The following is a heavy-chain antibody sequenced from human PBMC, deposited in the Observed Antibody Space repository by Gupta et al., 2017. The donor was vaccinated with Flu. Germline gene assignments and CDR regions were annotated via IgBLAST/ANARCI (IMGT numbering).Heavy chain of an antibody. CDR3: AKDHVSSGWSTWFDP. J-gene: IGHJ5*02. Sequence: EVQLSESGGGLVQPGGSLRLXCAGXGXTFXXFAMSWVRQPPGKGLEWVSDISAGGGNTYYADPVKERFTISRDNSKNTLYLQLNSLRAEDTAVYYCAKDHVSSGWSTWFDPWGQGTLVTVSS. D-gene: IGHD6-19*01. V-gene: IGHV3-23*01. CDR2: ISAGGGNT. CDR1: GXTFXXFA.